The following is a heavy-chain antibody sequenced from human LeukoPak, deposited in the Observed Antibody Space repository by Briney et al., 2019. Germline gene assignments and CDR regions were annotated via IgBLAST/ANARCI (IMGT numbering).Heavy chain of an antibody. D-gene: IGHD6-19*01. Sequence: GGSLRLSCTASGFAFSSYWMGWVRRSPGKGLEWVANIQRDGSGQYYADSVKGRFTVSRDNAKNSLFLQMNSLRDEDASIYYCARGLYTGGWYPDYFDSWGQGTLVTVSS. CDR2: IQRDGSGQ. V-gene: IGHV3-7*01. J-gene: IGHJ4*02. CDR3: ARGLYTGGWYPDYFDS. CDR1: GFAFSSYW.